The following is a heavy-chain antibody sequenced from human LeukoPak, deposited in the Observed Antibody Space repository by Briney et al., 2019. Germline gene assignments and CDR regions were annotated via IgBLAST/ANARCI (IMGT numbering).Heavy chain of an antibody. D-gene: IGHD4-17*01. J-gene: IGHJ4*02. Sequence: GGSLRLSCAASGFSFSSYGMHWVRQAPGKGLKWVAFIRFDGSNKYYADSVKGRFTISRDNSKNTVYLQMNSLRAEDTAVYYCAKAPMTTVTTSDSWGQGTLVTVSS. CDR1: GFSFSSYG. CDR3: AKAPMTTVTTSDS. CDR2: IRFDGSNK. V-gene: IGHV3-30*02.